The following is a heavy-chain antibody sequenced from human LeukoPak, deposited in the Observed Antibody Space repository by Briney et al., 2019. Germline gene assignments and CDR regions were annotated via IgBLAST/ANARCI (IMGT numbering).Heavy chain of an antibody. J-gene: IGHJ4*02. D-gene: IGHD3-10*01. CDR1: GDSISSSNCY. Sequence: ETLSLSCTVSGDSISSSNCYWGWIRQRPGKGLEWIGSIYFSGGTYYNASLKSRVTISVDTSKNQFSLKLSSVTAADTAVYYCARQTGSGLFSLPGGQGTLVTVSS. V-gene: IGHV4-39*01. CDR2: IYFSGGT. CDR3: ARQTGSGLFSLP.